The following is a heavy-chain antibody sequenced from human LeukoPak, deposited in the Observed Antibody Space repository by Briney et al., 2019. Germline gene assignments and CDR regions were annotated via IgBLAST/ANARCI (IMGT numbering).Heavy chain of an antibody. Sequence: GGSLRLSCAASGFTFSNYAMSWVRQAPGKGLEWVSAITGSGGNTYYADSVKGRFTIFRDNSKNTVFLQVNSLRAEDTAVYYRAKWGDYDVLTGYYVSDYWGQGTLVTVSS. CDR1: GFTFSNYA. CDR3: AKWGDYDVLTGYYVSDY. CDR2: ITGSGGNT. V-gene: IGHV3-23*01. J-gene: IGHJ4*02. D-gene: IGHD3-9*01.